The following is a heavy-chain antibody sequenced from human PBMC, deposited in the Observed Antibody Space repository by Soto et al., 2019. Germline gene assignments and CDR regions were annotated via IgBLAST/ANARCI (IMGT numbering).Heavy chain of an antibody. Sequence: QVQLVESGGGVVQPGRSLRLSCAASGFTFSNYGMHWVRQAPGKGLEWVAVISYDGSNIYYADSVKGRFTISRDNSKNTIYLQMNSLRGEDTAVYYCAKPHAKWELPTDSDYWGQGTLVTVSS. V-gene: IGHV3-30*18. D-gene: IGHD1-26*01. CDR1: GFTFSNYG. J-gene: IGHJ4*02. CDR2: ISYDGSNI. CDR3: AKPHAKWELPTDSDY.